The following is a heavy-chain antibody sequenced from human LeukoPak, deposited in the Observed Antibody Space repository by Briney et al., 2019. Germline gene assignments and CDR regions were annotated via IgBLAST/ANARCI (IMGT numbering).Heavy chain of an antibody. D-gene: IGHD2-15*01. CDR3: AKQLGYCSDGSCYFPY. Sequence: GGSLRLSCAASGFTFNTYTMNWVRQAPGKGLEWVSYISGSSGIIDYADSVRGRFTISRDNAKNSLYLQMNSLRAEDTAVYYCAKQLGYCSDGSCYFPYWGQGTLVTVSS. CDR2: ISGSSGII. CDR1: GFTFNTYT. V-gene: IGHV3-48*01. J-gene: IGHJ4*02.